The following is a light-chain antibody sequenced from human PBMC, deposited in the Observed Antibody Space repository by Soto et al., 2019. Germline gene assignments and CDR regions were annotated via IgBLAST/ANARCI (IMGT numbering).Light chain of an antibody. CDR1: ATDIGNSTY. J-gene: IGLJ1*01. V-gene: IGLV2-14*01. CDR3: SCYTRSCTYV. CDR2: GVS. Sequence: QSALTQPASVSGSPGQSITISCTGTATDIGNSTYVSWYRLHPGKAPKLLIYGVSNRPSGVSNRFSGSTSGNAASLTTPGLHAEDEADYCRSCYTRSCTYVFGTGTKDT.